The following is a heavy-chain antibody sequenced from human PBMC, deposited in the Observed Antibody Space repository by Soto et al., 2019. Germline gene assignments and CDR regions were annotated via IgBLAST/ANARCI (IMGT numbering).Heavy chain of an antibody. V-gene: IGHV1-69*12. CDR1: GGTFSSYT. CDR3: ARPSCGAACYYYGMDV. CDR2: IIPTFGTA. Sequence: QVQLVQSGAEVKKPGSSVKVSCKASGGTFSSYTISWVRQAPGQGLEWMGGIIPTFGTADYAQKFQGRVTITAHESTSTGYMELSSLRSEDTALYYCARPSCGAACYYYGMDVWGQGTAVTVSS. J-gene: IGHJ6*02. D-gene: IGHD2-21*01.